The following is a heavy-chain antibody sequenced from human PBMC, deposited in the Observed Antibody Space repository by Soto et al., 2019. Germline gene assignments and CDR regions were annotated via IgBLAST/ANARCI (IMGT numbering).Heavy chain of an antibody. CDR1: GDSVTSNVW. CDR2: AYHDGLT. CDR3: ARDAAVPGESDRFDY. Sequence: LSLTCAVSGDSVTSNVWWRWVRQPPGQGLEWIGEAYHDGLTDYSPSLKSRVTMSVDTSKNEFSLKLTSLTAADTAIYYCARDAAVPGESDRFDYCGQGTLGTVSS. D-gene: IGHD6-19*01. V-gene: IGHV4-4*02. J-gene: IGHJ4*02.